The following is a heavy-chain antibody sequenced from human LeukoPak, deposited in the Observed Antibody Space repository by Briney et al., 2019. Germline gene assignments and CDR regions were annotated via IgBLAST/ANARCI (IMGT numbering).Heavy chain of an antibody. V-gene: IGHV3-30*04. Sequence: HSGGSLRLSCAASGFTFSSYAMHWVRQAPGKGLEWVAVISYDGSNKYYADSVKGRFTISRDNSENTLYLQMNSLRAEDTAVYYCARDLGPGGYDDHYYGMDVWGQGTTVTVSS. CDR3: ARDLGPGGYDDHYYGMDV. J-gene: IGHJ6*02. CDR2: ISYDGSNK. CDR1: GFTFSSYA. D-gene: IGHD5-12*01.